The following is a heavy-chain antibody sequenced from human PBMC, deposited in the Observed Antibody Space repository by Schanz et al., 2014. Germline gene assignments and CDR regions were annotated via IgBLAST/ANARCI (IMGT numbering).Heavy chain of an antibody. CDR3: ATAEDASGSYGLPACGV. J-gene: IGHJ6*02. V-gene: IGHV1-24*01. CDR1: GYSFAAFF. D-gene: IGHD3-10*01. Sequence: QVQLVQSGAEVRKPGASVRVSCKASGYSFAAFFIHWVRQAPGKGLEWMGGLDLEDGEIVYAEQLKGRVTMTEDTSTDTAYMELSSLRSQDTAVYYCATAEDASGSYGLPACGVWGQGTTVIVSS. CDR2: LDLEDGEI.